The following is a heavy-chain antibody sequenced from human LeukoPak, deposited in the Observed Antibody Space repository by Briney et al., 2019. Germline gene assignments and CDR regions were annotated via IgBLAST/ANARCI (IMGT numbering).Heavy chain of an antibody. V-gene: IGHV4-39*07. CDR1: GGSISSSSYY. J-gene: IGHJ4*02. CDR3: ARRECSRGTCYPFDY. CDR2: IYYSGST. D-gene: IGHD2-15*01. Sequence: SETLSLTCTVSGGSISSSSYYWGWIRQPPGKGLEWIGSIYYSGSTYYNPSLKSRVTISIDTSKNQFSLKLSSVTAADTAVYYCARRECSRGTCYPFDYWGQGTLVTVSS.